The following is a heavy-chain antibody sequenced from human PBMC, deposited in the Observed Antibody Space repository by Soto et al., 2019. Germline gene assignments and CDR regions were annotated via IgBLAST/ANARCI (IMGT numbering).Heavy chain of an antibody. CDR3: ATSFSKALEN. CDR1: SVSINSAYW. J-gene: IGHJ4*02. CDR2: IHHTGNT. Sequence: QVQLQESGPGLVKPSGTLSLTCAVSSVSINSAYWWNWVRQPPGKGLEWIGEIHHTGNTNYNPSLRSRVTISVDQSKNQFSLNLTSVTAADTAIYYCATSFSKALENWGPGTRVTVSS. V-gene: IGHV4-4*02.